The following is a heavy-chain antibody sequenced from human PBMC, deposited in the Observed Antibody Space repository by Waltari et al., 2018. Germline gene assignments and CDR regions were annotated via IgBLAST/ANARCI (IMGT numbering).Heavy chain of an antibody. Sequence: QVQLVQSGAEVKKPGSSVKVPCKASGGTFSSYTISWVRQAPGQGLEWMGMIIPSLGIANYAQKFQGRVTITADKSTSTAYMELSSLRSEDTAVYYCARARDGSGTPDYWGQGTLVTVSS. J-gene: IGHJ4*02. CDR2: IIPSLGIA. CDR1: GGTFSSYT. D-gene: IGHD3-10*01. CDR3: ARARDGSGTPDY. V-gene: IGHV1-69*02.